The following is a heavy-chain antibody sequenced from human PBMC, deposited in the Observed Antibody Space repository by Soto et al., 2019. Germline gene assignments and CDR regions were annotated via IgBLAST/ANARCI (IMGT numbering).Heavy chain of an antibody. CDR2: ISGSGGST. CDR1: GFTFSSYA. J-gene: IGHJ4*02. Sequence: EVQLLESGGGLVQPGGSLRLSCAASGFTFSSYAMSWVRQAPGKGLEWVSAISGSGGSTYYADSVKGRFTISRDNSKNTLYLQMNSLRAEDTAVYYCAKSEETYYYASSGYYPDYWGQGTLVTVSS. V-gene: IGHV3-23*01. D-gene: IGHD3-22*01. CDR3: AKSEETYYYASSGYYPDY.